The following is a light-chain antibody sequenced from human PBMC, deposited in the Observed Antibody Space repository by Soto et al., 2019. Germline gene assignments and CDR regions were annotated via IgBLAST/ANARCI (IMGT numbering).Light chain of an antibody. V-gene: IGKV3-11*01. CDR3: HQRSNWPPIT. J-gene: IGKJ5*01. CDR2: DAS. CDR1: QSVSRY. Sequence: DIVLARSPATLSLSPGERATLSCRASQSVSRYLAWYQQKPGQAPRLLIYDASNRATGIPARFSGSGSGTDFPLTISSLEPEDFAVYYCHQRSNWPPITFGQGTRLEIK.